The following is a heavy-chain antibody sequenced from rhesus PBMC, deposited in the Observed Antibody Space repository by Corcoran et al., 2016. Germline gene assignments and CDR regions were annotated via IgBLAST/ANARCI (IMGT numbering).Heavy chain of an antibody. CDR2: IYRRRSNP. Sequence: QVKLQESGPGLVKPLETLSLTCAVSGGSISGGYYYWSWIRQPPGKGLEWIGGIYRRRSNPYYNPSLNRRVTISTATSKNPFSLKLSSVVAADTAVYYCAREKAYSGSWNYWYFDLWGPGTPITISS. J-gene: IGHJ2*01. CDR1: GGSISGGYYY. D-gene: IGHD6-25*01. CDR3: AREKAYSGSWNYWYFDL. V-gene: IGHV4S17*01.